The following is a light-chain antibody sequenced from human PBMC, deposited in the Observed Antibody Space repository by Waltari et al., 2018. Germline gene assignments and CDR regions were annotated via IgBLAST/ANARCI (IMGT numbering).Light chain of an antibody. J-gene: IGLJ2*01. V-gene: IGLV1-40*01. CDR3: QSYDNIVRGSKI. CDR1: SSNIGSGYD. CDR2: INT. Sequence: QSVLTQPPSVSAAPGQRVTISCTGGSSNIGSGYDVHWYQQLPGTAPKLPIYINTNRPSRVPDRCSASKAGISASLTITGFQAEDEADYYCQSYDNIVRGSKIVGGGTKL.